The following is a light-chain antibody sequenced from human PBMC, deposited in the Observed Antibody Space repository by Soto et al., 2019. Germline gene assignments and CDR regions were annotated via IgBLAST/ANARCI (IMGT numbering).Light chain of an antibody. CDR1: RSVSSY. J-gene: IGKJ4*02. CDR3: QQYNNWPRT. CDR2: DAS. Sequence: EIVLTQSPATLSLSPGESATLSCRATRSVSSYLAWYQQKPGQAPRLLIYDASSRPTDIPARFSGSGSGTDFTLTISSLEPEDFALYYCQQYNNWPRTFGGGTKVDIK. V-gene: IGKV3-11*01.